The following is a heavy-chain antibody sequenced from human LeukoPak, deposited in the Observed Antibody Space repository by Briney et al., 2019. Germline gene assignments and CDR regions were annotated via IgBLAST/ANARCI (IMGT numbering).Heavy chain of an antibody. Sequence: SETLSLTCTVSGGSISSYYWSWIRQPPGKGLEWIGYIYYSGTTNYNPSLKSRVTISVDTSKNQFSLKLNSVTAADTAVYYCARGVYIAATQYGYWGQGTLVTVSS. CDR2: IYYSGTT. V-gene: IGHV4-59*01. J-gene: IGHJ4*02. CDR1: GGSISSYY. CDR3: ARGVYIAATQYGY. D-gene: IGHD6-13*01.